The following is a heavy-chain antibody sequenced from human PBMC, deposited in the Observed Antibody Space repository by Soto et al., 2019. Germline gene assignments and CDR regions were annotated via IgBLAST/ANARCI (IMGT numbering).Heavy chain of an antibody. Sequence: TSETLSLTCTVSGGSISSGDYYWSWIRQPPGKGLEWIGYIYYSGSTYYNPSLKSRVTISVDTSKNQFSLKLSSVTAADTAVYYCARNWPRVGYSAYYGMDVWGQGTTVTVSS. J-gene: IGHJ6*02. CDR3: ARNWPRVGYSAYYGMDV. V-gene: IGHV4-30-4*01. D-gene: IGHD2-15*01. CDR1: GGSISSGDYY. CDR2: IYYSGST.